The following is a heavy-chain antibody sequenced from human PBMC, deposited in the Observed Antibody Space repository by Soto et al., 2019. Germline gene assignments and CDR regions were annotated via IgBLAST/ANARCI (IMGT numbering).Heavy chain of an antibody. V-gene: IGHV3-7*01. CDR1: GFTFSGHW. J-gene: IGHJ6*03. Sequence: EVHLVESGGGLVQPGGSLRLSCAASGFTFSGHWMSWVRQAPGKGLEWVAHIKQDGSETFYVGSVKGRFTISRDNAKNSLDLQMNSLRAEDTALYYCARDRAFCSGTNCRRGSIYYYYMDVSGNGTTVTVSS. CDR2: IKQDGSET. CDR3: ARDRAFCSGTNCRRGSIYYYYMDV. D-gene: IGHD2-2*01.